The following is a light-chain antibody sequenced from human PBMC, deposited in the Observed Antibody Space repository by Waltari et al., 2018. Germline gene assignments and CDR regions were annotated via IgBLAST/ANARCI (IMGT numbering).Light chain of an antibody. Sequence: QSALTQPASVSGSPGQSITISCTGTSSDVGGYNYVSWYQQHPGKAPKLMIYDVSKRPSGVSNRFSGSKSGNTASLTISGLQAEDEADYYCTSCTTGTTLLFGGGTVLTVL. CDR1: SSDVGGYNY. J-gene: IGLJ2*01. V-gene: IGLV2-14*01. CDR2: DVS. CDR3: TSCTTGTTLL.